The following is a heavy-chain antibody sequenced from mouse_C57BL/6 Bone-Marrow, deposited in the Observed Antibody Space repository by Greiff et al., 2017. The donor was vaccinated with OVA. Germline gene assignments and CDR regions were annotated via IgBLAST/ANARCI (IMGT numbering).Heavy chain of an antibody. CDR2: IYPRSGNT. CDR3: ARAHYYGSSYYFDY. Sequence: VKLQESGAELARPGASVKLSCKASGYTFTSYGISWVKQRTGQGLEWIGEIYPRSGNTYYNEKFKGKATLTADKSSSTAYMELRSLTSEDSAVYFCARAHYYGSSYYFDYWGQGTTLTVSS. CDR1: GYTFTSYG. J-gene: IGHJ2*01. V-gene: IGHV1-81*01. D-gene: IGHD1-1*01.